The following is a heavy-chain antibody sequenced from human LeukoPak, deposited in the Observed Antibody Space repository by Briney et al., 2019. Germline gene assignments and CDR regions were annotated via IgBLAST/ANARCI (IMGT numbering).Heavy chain of an antibody. V-gene: IGHV4-39*07. CDR3: ARDLTDYYELDY. Sequence: RTSETLSLTCTVSGGSISSSSYYWGWIRQPPGKGLEWIGRIYTSGSTNYNPSLKSRVTMSVDTSKNQFSLNLISVTAADTAVYYCARDLTDYYELDYWGQGTLVTVSS. CDR2: IYTSGST. J-gene: IGHJ4*02. CDR1: GGSISSSSYY. D-gene: IGHD3-22*01.